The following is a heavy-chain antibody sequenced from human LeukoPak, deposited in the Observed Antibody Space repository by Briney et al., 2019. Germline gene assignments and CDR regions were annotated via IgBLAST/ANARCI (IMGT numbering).Heavy chain of an antibody. J-gene: IGHJ4*02. V-gene: IGHV3-7*03. D-gene: IGHD3-22*01. CDR3: ARDSVNYYDSSGYSGGLDY. Sequence: GGSLRLSCAASGFTFSSYWMSWVRQAPGKGLEWVANIKQDGSEKYYVDSVKGRFTISRDNAKNSLYLQMNSLRAEDTAVYYCARDSVNYYDSSGYSGGLDYWAREPWSPSPQ. CDR2: IKQDGSEK. CDR1: GFTFSSYW.